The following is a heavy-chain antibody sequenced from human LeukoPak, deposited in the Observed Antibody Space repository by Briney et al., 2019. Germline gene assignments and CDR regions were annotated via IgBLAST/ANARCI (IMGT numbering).Heavy chain of an antibody. J-gene: IGHJ5*02. CDR3: ARGLQWELGGDWFDP. CDR1: GGSISSYY. CDR2: IYYSGST. V-gene: IGHV4-59*01. Sequence: SETLSLTCTVSGGSISSYYWSWIRQPPGKGLEWIGYIYYSGSTNYNPSLKSRVTISVDTSKNQFSLKLSSVTAADTAVYYCARGLQWELGGDWFDPWGQGTLVTVSS. D-gene: IGHD1-26*01.